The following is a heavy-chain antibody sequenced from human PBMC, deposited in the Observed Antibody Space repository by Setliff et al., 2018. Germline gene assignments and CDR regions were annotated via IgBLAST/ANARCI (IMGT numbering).Heavy chain of an antibody. CDR1: GFTFSRYW. D-gene: IGHD6-6*01. CDR3: ARGSSSYDY. CDR2: IKQDGSEK. V-gene: IGHV3-7*01. Sequence: GSLRLSCAASGFTFSRYWMSWVRQAPGKGLEWVANIKQDGSEKYYVDSAKGRFTISRDNAKNSLYLQMNSLRAEDTAVYYCARGSSSYDYWGQGTLVTVSS. J-gene: IGHJ4*02.